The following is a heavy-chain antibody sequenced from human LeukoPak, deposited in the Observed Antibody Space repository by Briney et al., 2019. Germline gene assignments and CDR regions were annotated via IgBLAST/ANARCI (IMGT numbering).Heavy chain of an antibody. CDR1: GFTHDEYA. Sequence: GGSLRLSCGVSGFTHDEYAINWIRRSPGKGLEWVAVISSDGRKRFYTDSVRGRFTASRDNSKNTMYLEMTDMTTEDVGLYFCATAAVVIGFFDIWGQGTLVTVSS. D-gene: IGHD2-21*01. CDR2: ISSDGRKR. J-gene: IGHJ4*02. V-gene: IGHV3-30*04. CDR3: ATAAVVIGFFDI.